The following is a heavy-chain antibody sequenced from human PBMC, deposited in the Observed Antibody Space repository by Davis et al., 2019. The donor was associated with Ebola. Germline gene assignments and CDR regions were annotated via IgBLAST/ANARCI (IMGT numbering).Heavy chain of an antibody. D-gene: IGHD4-17*01. Sequence: GESLKISCKGSGFSFTTNWINWVRQMPGKGLEWVGRIDPSDSYTRYSPSFQGRVTMSVDKSISTAYLQWSSLEASDTAMYYCARGAGDGDYVDYWGQGTLVTVSS. CDR2: IDPSDSYT. CDR3: ARGAGDGDYVDY. V-gene: IGHV5-10-1*01. J-gene: IGHJ4*02. CDR1: GFSFTTNW.